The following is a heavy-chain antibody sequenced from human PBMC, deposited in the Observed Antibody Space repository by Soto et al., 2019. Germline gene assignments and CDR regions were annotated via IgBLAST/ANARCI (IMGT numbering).Heavy chain of an antibody. CDR2: ITNDGKSA. CDR3: ARAICGGPDV. CDR1: GFTFSSYW. J-gene: IGHJ6*04. D-gene: IGHD2-21*01. V-gene: IGHV3-74*01. Sequence: VQLVESGGGLVQPGGSLRLSCAASGFTFSSYWMQWVRQTPGKGLVWVGRITNDGKSAYYADSVKGRFTISRDNAKNTQYLQMNGLRDDDTSVFYCARAICGGPDVWGKGTMVIVTS.